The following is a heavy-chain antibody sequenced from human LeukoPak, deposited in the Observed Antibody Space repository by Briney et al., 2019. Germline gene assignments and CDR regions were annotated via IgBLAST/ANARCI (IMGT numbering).Heavy chain of an antibody. D-gene: IGHD3-10*01. CDR2: ISSSGSTI. Sequence: PGGSLRLSCAASGFTFSDYYMSWIRQAPGKGLEWVSYISSSGSTIYYADSVKGRFTISRDNAKNSLYLQMNSLRAEDTAVYYCAKDRPLWFGELSSDYYGMDVWGQGTTVTVSS. CDR1: GFTFSDYY. V-gene: IGHV3-11*01. J-gene: IGHJ6*02. CDR3: AKDRPLWFGELSSDYYGMDV.